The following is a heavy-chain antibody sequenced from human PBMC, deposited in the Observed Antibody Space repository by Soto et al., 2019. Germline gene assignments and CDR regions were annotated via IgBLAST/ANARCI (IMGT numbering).Heavy chain of an antibody. CDR1: GFTFSSYS. Sequence: GGSLRLSCAASGFTFSSYSMNWVRQAPGKGLEWVSSISTSSSYIYYADSLKGRFTISRDNAKNSLYLQMNGLGAEDTAVYYCARSRDQLLSASMDVWGQGTTVTVSS. CDR3: ARSRDQLLSASMDV. J-gene: IGHJ6*02. CDR2: ISTSSSYI. V-gene: IGHV3-21*01. D-gene: IGHD2-2*01.